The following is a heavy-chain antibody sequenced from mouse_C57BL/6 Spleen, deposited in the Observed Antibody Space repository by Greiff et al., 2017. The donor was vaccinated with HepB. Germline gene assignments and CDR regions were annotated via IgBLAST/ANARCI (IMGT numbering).Heavy chain of an antibody. V-gene: IGHV1-15*01. D-gene: IGHD2-14*01. Sequence: QVQLQQSGAELVRPGASVTLSCKASGYTFTDYEMHWVKQTPVHGLEWIGAIDPETGGTAYNQKFKGKAILTADKSSSTAYMELRSLTSEDSAVYYCTREGTRYPWFAYWGQGTLVTVSA. J-gene: IGHJ3*01. CDR3: TREGTRYPWFAY. CDR2: IDPETGGT. CDR1: GYTFTDYE.